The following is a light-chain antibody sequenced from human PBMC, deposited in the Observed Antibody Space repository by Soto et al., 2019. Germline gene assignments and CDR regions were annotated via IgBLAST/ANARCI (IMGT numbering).Light chain of an antibody. CDR2: DAF. J-gene: IGKJ1*01. V-gene: IGKV3-11*01. Sequence: EIVLTQSPGTLSLSPGERATLSCRASQSVSRYLAWYQQKPGQAPRLLIYDAFTRATGISARFSGSGSGTDFTLTISSLEPEDFAMYYCQQRSNWPVTFGQGTKVEVK. CDR3: QQRSNWPVT. CDR1: QSVSRY.